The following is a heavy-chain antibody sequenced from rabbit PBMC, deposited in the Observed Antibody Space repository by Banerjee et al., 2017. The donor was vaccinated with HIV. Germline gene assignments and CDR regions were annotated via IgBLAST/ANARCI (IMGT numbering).Heavy chain of an antibody. D-gene: IGHD1-1*01. J-gene: IGHJ4*01. CDR1: GFSFSSSYY. Sequence: QSLEESGGGLGQPEGSLTLTCTASGFSFSSSYYMCWVRQAAWKGLEWIGCIFADSSGSTDYASWANGRYAISKAPTTPVTLQMSSLTAADTATDFCSRGLGYASLWGPGTLVTVS. V-gene: IGHV1S40*01. CDR2: IFADSSGST. CDR3: SRGLGYASL.